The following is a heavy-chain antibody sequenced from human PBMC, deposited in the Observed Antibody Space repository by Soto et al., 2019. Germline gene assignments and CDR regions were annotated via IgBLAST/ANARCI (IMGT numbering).Heavy chain of an antibody. D-gene: IGHD2-15*01. V-gene: IGHV3-33*01. CDR3: ARDCGRVVAATHDAFDI. CDR2: IWYDGSNK. Sequence: PGGSLRLSCAASGFTFSSYGMHWVRQAPGKGLEWVAVIWYDGSNKYYADSVKGRFTISRDNSKNTLYLQMNSLRAEDTAVYYCARDCGRVVAATHDAFDIWGQGTMVTVSS. CDR1: GFTFSSYG. J-gene: IGHJ3*02.